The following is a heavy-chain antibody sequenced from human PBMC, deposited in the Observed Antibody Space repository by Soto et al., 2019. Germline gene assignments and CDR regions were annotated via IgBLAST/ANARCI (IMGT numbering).Heavy chain of an antibody. D-gene: IGHD3-22*01. CDR2: ISPSGGST. J-gene: IGHJ4*02. V-gene: IGHV1-46*01. Sequence: ASVKVSCKASGYSFTGHYIHWFRQDPGRGLEWMGVISPSGGSTIYAQKFQGRVTMTRDTSTSTVYMELRSLRSDDTAVYFCARYRTYSYDGSGPYYFDSWGQGTLVTVSS. CDR1: GYSFTGHY. CDR3: ARYRTYSYDGSGPYYFDS.